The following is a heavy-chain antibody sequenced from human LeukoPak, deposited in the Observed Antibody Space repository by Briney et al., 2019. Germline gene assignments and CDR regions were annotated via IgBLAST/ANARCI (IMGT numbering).Heavy chain of an antibody. D-gene: IGHD3-3*01. CDR3: ARMFWSGSYYFDY. J-gene: IGHJ4*02. V-gene: IGHV3-7*01. Sequence: GGSLRLSCAASGFTFDDYAMHWVRQAPGKGLEWVANTKQDGSEKNYVDSVKGRFTISRDNAKNSLNLQMNSLRAEDTAVYYCARMFWSGSYYFDYWGQGTLVTVSS. CDR2: TKQDGSEK. CDR1: GFTFDDYA.